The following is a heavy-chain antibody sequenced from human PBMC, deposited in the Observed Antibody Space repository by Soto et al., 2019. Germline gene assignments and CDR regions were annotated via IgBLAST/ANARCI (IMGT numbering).Heavy chain of an antibody. V-gene: IGHV1-69*01. CDR2: IIPIPGTA. D-gene: IGHD2-2*01. CDR3: ARSQGSSTSLEIYYYYYYGIDV. Sequence: QVQLVQSGAEVKKPGSSVKVSCKASGGTFSSYAISWVRQAPGQGLEWMGGIIPIPGTANYAQKFQVRVTITADESTSTAYMELSSLRSEDTAVYYCARSQGSSTSLEIYYYYYYGIDVWGQGTTVTVSS. CDR1: GGTFSSYA. J-gene: IGHJ6*02.